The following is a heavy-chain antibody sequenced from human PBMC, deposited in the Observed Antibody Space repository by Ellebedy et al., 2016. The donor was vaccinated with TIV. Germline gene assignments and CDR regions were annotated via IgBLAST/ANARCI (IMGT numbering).Heavy chain of an antibody. CDR3: ARSASGDNGGKFDY. CDR2: IKQDGNEI. J-gene: IGHJ4*02. CDR1: GSTFSNYW. D-gene: IGHD4-17*01. V-gene: IGHV3-7*01. Sequence: GESLKISXAASGSTFSNYWMSWVRQAPGKGLEWVANIKQDGNEIYYVDSVKGRFTISRDNAKSSLYLQMNSLRVEDTAVYYCARSASGDNGGKFDYWGQGTLVTVSS.